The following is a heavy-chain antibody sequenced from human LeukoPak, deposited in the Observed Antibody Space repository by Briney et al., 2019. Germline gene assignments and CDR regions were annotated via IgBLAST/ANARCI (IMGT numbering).Heavy chain of an antibody. D-gene: IGHD3-10*01. CDR2: ISGSGGST. CDR3: ANEANIIRRATHSGEWTLDY. CDR1: GFTFSSYA. Sequence: PGGSLRLSCAASGFTFSSYAMSWVRQAPGKGLEWVSAISGSGGSTYYADSVKGRFTISRDNSKNTLYLQMNSLRAEDTAVYYCANEANIIRRATHSGEWTLDYWGQGTLVTVSS. V-gene: IGHV3-23*01. J-gene: IGHJ4*02.